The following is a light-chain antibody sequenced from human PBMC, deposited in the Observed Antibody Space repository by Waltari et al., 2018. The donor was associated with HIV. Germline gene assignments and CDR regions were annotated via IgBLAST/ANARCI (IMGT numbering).Light chain of an antibody. Sequence: IVLTQSPGTLSLSPGDRATLSCRASQIVCGNSLAWYQKKPGQAPRLLIYGPSTRAAGIPDRFSGSGSETDFTLTISRLEPEDCAVYYCQQYGSSEGFTFGPGTRVDI. CDR3: QQYGSSEGFT. CDR2: GPS. V-gene: IGKV3-20*01. J-gene: IGKJ3*01. CDR1: QIVCGNS.